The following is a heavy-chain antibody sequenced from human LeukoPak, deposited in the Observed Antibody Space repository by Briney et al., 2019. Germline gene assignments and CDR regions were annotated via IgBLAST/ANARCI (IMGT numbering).Heavy chain of an antibody. V-gene: IGHV3-23*01. CDR2: ITDVGDI. D-gene: IGHD2-15*01. CDR1: GLTFSKSA. CDR3: TRDRGGSPTDVFDY. J-gene: IGHJ4*02. Sequence: GSLRLSCAASGLTFSKSALTWVRQAPGKGLEWVSTITDVGDIFYTYSVRGRFTISRDNSKNTVYTQMDGLRAEDTAVYYCTRDRGGSPTDVFDYWGQGTLVTVSS.